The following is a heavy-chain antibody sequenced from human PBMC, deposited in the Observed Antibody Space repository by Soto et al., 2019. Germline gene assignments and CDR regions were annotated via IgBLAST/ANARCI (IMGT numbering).Heavy chain of an antibody. CDR2: INTRTGST. CDR1: GYSFTNYC. J-gene: IGHJ2*01. CDR3: ARDEGPLTASWHYNL. V-gene: IGHV1-46*01. Sequence: QVQLVQSGADVKKPGASVKVSCKAAGYSFTNYCMYWVRQAPGQGLEWLGMINTRTGSTRYAQKFQDRVTLTRDTSTTTVYMELSTLISDDTAVYYCARDEGPLTASWHYNLWGPGTLVTVSS.